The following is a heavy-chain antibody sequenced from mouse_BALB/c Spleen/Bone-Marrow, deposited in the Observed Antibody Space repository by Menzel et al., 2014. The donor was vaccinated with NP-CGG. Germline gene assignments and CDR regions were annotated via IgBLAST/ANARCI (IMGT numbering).Heavy chain of an antibody. Sequence: VKLQESGAELVKPGAPVKLSCKASGYTFTTYWMNWVKQRPGRGLEWIGKIDPSDSESHYSQKFKDKATLTVDKSSSTAYIQLSSLTSEDSAVYFCARSYGNYDAMDFWGQGTSVTVSS. V-gene: IGHV1-69*02. CDR1: GYTFTTYW. CDR2: IDPSDSES. CDR3: ARSYGNYDAMDF. J-gene: IGHJ4*01. D-gene: IGHD2-10*02.